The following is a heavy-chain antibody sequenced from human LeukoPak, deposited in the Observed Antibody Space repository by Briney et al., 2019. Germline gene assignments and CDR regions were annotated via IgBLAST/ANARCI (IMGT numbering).Heavy chain of an antibody. Sequence: SETLSLTCSVSRGSVSHYYWTWIRHPPGKGLEWIGYTYSSGTTNYNPSLKSRVTMSVDTSKNQFSLKLTSVTAADTAVYYCARQGSGPLSWPFDSSSQGTLVTVSS. V-gene: IGHV4-59*02. CDR2: TYSSGTT. CDR1: RGSVSHYY. CDR3: ARQGSGPLSWPFDS. J-gene: IGHJ4*02. D-gene: IGHD6-19*01.